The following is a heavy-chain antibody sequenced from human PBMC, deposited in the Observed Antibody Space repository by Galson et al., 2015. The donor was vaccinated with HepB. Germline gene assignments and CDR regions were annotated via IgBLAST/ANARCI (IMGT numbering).Heavy chain of an antibody. Sequence: SVKVSCKASGGTFSSYAISWVRQAPGQGLEWMGGIIPIFGTANYAQKFQGRVTITADESTSTAYMELSSLRSEDTAVYYCARFDSSGYSLYNWFDPWGQGTLVTVSS. J-gene: IGHJ5*02. CDR2: IIPIFGTA. V-gene: IGHV1-69*13. CDR3: ARFDSSGYSLYNWFDP. D-gene: IGHD3-22*01. CDR1: GGTFSSYA.